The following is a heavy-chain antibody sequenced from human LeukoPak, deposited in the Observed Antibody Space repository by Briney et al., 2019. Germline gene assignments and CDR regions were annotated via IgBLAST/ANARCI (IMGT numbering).Heavy chain of an antibody. J-gene: IGHJ5*02. CDR1: GGSISSDY. CDR2: INYSGNT. Sequence: SETLSLTCTVSGGSISSDYWSWIRQPPGKGLEWIGYINYSGNTNSNPSLKSRVTISVDTSKNQISLKLSSVTAADTAVYYCARHRPGERRFDPWGQGTLVSVSS. CDR3: ARHRPGERRFDP. V-gene: IGHV4-59*08. D-gene: IGHD3-16*01.